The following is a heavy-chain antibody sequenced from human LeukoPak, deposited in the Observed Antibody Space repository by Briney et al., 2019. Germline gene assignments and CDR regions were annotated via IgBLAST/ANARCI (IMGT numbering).Heavy chain of an antibody. CDR2: ISGYNGNT. CDR1: GYIFRNFG. J-gene: IGHJ4*02. CDR3: ARGSQRVIDAYYFDY. Sequence: GASVKVSCRTSGYIFRNFGINWVRQAPGQGLEWVGWISGYNGNTKYAQKFKGRVIMTTDTSTRIGYMELRSLRSEDTAVYYCARGSQRVIDAYYFDYWGQGTLVTVSS. D-gene: IGHD3-22*01. V-gene: IGHV1-18*01.